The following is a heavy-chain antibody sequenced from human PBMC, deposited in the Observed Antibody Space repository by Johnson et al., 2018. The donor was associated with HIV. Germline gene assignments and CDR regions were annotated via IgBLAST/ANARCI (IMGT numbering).Heavy chain of an antibody. CDR1: GFTFDDYA. Sequence: VQLVESGGGLVQPGRSLRLSCAASGFTFDDYAMHWVRQAPGKGLEWVSGISWNSGSIGYADSVKGRFTISRDNSKNTLYLQMNSLRPEDTAVYYCARANYYHNWGQGTMVTVSS. J-gene: IGHJ3*02. V-gene: IGHV3-9*01. D-gene: IGHD3-10*01. CDR2: ISWNSGSI. CDR3: ARANYYHN.